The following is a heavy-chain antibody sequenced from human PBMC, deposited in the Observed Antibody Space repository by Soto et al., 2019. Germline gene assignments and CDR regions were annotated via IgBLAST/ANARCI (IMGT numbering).Heavy chain of an antibody. D-gene: IGHD2-21*02. CDR1: GFTFGDYA. V-gene: IGHV3-49*05. J-gene: IGHJ4*02. CDR2: IRSKAYGGTT. Sequence: EVQLVESGGGLVKPGRSLRLSCTASGFTFGDYAMSWFRQAPGKGLEWVGFIRSKAYGGTTEYAASVKGRFTISRDDSKSIAYLQMNSLKAEDTAVYYFTRDGVVVVTEIIYWGQGTLVTVSS. CDR3: TRDGVVVVTEIIY.